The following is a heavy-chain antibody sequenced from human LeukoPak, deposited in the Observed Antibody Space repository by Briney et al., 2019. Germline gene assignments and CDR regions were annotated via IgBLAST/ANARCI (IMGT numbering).Heavy chain of an antibody. CDR2: INHSGST. Sequence: SETLSLTCAVYGGSFSGYYWSWIRQPPGKGLEWIWEINHSGSTNYNPSLKSRVTISVDTSKNQFSLKLSSVTAADTAVYYCARGHLELRFLGRVYYFDYWGQGTLVTVSS. J-gene: IGHJ4*02. V-gene: IGHV4-34*01. CDR3: ARGHLELRFLGRVYYFDY. D-gene: IGHD3-3*01. CDR1: GGSFSGYY.